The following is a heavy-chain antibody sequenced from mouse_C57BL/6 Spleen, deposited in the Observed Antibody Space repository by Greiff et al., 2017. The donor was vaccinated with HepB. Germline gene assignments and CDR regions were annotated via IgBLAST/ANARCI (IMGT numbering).Heavy chain of an antibody. J-gene: IGHJ1*03. CDR3: ARKEDYYGSRHWYFDV. Sequence: QVQLQQSGAELVKPGASVKISCKASGYAFSSYWMNWVKQRPGKGLEWIGQIYPGDGDTNYNGKFKGKATLTADKSSSTAYMQLSSLTSEDSAVYFCARKEDYYGSRHWYFDVWGTGTTVTVSS. V-gene: IGHV1-80*01. CDR1: GYAFSSYW. CDR2: IYPGDGDT. D-gene: IGHD1-1*01.